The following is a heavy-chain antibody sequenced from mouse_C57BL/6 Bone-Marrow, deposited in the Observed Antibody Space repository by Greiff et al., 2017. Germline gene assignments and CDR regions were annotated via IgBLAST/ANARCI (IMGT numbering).Heavy chain of an antibody. CDR1: GYTFTDYE. CDR2: IDPETGGT. CDR3: TADLGSFDY. D-gene: IGHD2-13*01. Sequence: VKLMESGAELVRPGASVTLSCKASGYTFTDYEMHWVKQTPVHGLEWIGAIDPETGGTAYNQKFKGKAILTADKSSSTAYMELRSLTSEDSAVYYCTADLGSFDYWGQGTTLTVSS. J-gene: IGHJ2*01. V-gene: IGHV1-15*01.